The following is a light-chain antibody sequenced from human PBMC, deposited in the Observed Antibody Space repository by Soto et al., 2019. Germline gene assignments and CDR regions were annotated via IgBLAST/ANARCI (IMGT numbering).Light chain of an antibody. J-gene: IGKJ2*01. Sequence: EIVMTQSPATLSVSPGERATLSCRARQSVSSNLAWYQQNPGQAPRLLISGASTRATSVPARFSGSGSGTEFTLTISSLQSEDFAVYYCQQYYNWPPFTFGQGTKLEI. CDR1: QSVSSN. CDR2: GAS. V-gene: IGKV3-15*01. CDR3: QQYYNWPPFT.